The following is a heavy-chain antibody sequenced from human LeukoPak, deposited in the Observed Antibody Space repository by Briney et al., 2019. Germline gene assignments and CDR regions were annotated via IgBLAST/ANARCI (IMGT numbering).Heavy chain of an antibody. CDR2: ISANGGST. CDR1: GFTFTSYA. CDR3: ARDHRVAAAFDY. J-gene: IGHJ4*02. Sequence: GGSLRLSCAASGFTFTSYAMSWVRQAPGKGLEWVSSISANGGSTYYADSVKGRLTISRADSKSTVYLQMNSLRAEDTALYYCARDHRVAAAFDYWSQGALVTVSS. V-gene: IGHV3-23*01. D-gene: IGHD2-2*01.